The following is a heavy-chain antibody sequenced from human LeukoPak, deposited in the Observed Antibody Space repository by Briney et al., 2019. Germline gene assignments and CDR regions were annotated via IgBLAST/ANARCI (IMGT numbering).Heavy chain of an antibody. CDR3: AGVLDP. Sequence: SETLSLTCTVSGGSVYTSDYYWGWVRQPPGKGPEWIGDIFYTGKTNYNPSLKSRVSISIDTSKNQFSLKLTSVTAADTAVYYWAGVLDPWGQETLVTVS. CDR2: IFYTGKT. V-gene: IGHV4-39*07. D-gene: IGHD2-2*03. CDR1: GGSVYTSDYY. J-gene: IGHJ5*02.